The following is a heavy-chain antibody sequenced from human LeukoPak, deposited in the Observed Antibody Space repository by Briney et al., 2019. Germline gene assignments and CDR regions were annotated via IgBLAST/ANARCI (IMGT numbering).Heavy chain of an antibody. V-gene: IGHV3-23*01. Sequence: GGSLRLSCTASGFTFSSYAMSWVRQAPGKGLEWVSGIIGSGGSTYYADSVKGRFAISRDNSKNMLYLQMNSLRAEDTAVYYCAKDTASSWWYFDLWGRGTLVTVSS. CDR3: AKDTASSWWYFDL. CDR2: IIGSGGST. D-gene: IGHD5-18*01. CDR1: GFTFSSYA. J-gene: IGHJ2*01.